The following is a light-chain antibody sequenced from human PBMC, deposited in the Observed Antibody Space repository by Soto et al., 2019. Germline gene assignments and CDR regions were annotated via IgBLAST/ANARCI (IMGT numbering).Light chain of an antibody. CDR1: HDVTRR. Sequence: EIVMTQSPVTLSLSPGDRATLSCRASHDVTRRLAWYQEKHGQAPRLLIYDASTRATGLPARFSGTGSGTEITLTISSLQSEYSAVYCCQYYTSRPLTFGGGTKVEI. J-gene: IGKJ4*01. V-gene: IGKV3-15*01. CDR2: DAS. CDR3: QYYTSRPLT.